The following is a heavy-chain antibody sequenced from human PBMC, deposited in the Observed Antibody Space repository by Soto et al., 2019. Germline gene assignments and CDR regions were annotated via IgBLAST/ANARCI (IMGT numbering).Heavy chain of an antibody. D-gene: IGHD3-22*01. V-gene: IGHV1-69*13. Sequence: SVKVSCKASGGTFSSYAISWVRQAPGQGLEWMGGIIPIFGTANYAQRFQGRVTITADESTSAAYMELSGLRSEDTAVYYCAIESGGRSSMRVGWFDPWGQGTLVTVSS. J-gene: IGHJ5*02. CDR3: AIESGGRSSMRVGWFDP. CDR2: IIPIFGTA. CDR1: GGTFSSYA.